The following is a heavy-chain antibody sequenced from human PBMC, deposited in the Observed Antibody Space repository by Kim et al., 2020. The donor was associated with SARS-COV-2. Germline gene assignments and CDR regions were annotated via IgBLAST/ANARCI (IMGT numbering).Heavy chain of an antibody. CDR2: IKQDESEK. D-gene: IGHD6-19*01. CDR1: GFTFSSYW. CDR3: ARDKYSSGHFPSAGMDV. J-gene: IGHJ6*02. V-gene: IGHV3-7*01. Sequence: GGSLRLSCAASGFTFSSYWMSWVRQAPGKGLEWVANIKQDESEKYYVDSVKGRFTISRDNAKNSLYLQMNSLRAEDTAVYYCARDKYSSGHFPSAGMDVWGQGTTVTVSS.